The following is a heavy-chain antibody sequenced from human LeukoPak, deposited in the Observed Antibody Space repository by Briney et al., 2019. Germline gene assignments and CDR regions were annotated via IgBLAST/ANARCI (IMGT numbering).Heavy chain of an antibody. J-gene: IGHJ4*02. CDR3: ARDYGSGSYRFDY. D-gene: IGHD3-10*01. CDR2: ISAYSGNT. Sequence: ASVKVSCKASGYTFTSYGIIWVRQAPGQGLEWMGWISAYSGNTNYAQNLQGRVTMTTDTSTSTGSMEVRSLRSDDTAVYYCARDYGSGSYRFDYWGQGTLVTVSS. CDR1: GYTFTSYG. V-gene: IGHV1-18*01.